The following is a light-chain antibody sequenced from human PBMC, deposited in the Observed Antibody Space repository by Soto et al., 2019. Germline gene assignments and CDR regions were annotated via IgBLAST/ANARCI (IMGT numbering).Light chain of an antibody. Sequence: QSALTQPASVSGSPGQSVTISCTGTSSDVGGYNYVSWYQQHPGTAPNLMIYDVSNRPSGVSNRFSGSKSGNTASLTISGLQAEDEADYYCSSYTSSRTPGVFGGGTQLTVL. CDR1: SSDVGGYNY. J-gene: IGLJ2*01. CDR3: SSYTSSRTPGV. CDR2: DVS. V-gene: IGLV2-14*01.